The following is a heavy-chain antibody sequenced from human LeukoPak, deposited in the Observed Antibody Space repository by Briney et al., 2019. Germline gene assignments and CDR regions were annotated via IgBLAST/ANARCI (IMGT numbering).Heavy chain of an antibody. J-gene: IGHJ5*02. Sequence: GESLKISCKGSGYSFTSYWIGWVRQMPGKGLEWMGIIYPGDSDTRYSPSFQGQVTISADKSISTAYLQWSSLKASDTAMYYCARGGGIVVVPAARQDWFDPWGQGTLVTVSS. CDR1: GYSFTSYW. CDR2: IYPGDSDT. V-gene: IGHV5-51*01. CDR3: ARGGGIVVVPAARQDWFDP. D-gene: IGHD2-2*01.